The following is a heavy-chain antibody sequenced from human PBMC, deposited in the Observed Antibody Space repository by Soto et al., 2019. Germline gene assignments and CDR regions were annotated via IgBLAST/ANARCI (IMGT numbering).Heavy chain of an antibody. D-gene: IGHD4-17*01. CDR1: GFTFSSYA. V-gene: IGHV3-23*01. CDR2: ISGSGGAT. CDR3: AQASTVTKAYYFDY. Sequence: GGSLRLSCVASGFTFSSYAMSWVRQAPGKGLEWVSNISGSGGATYYADSVKGRFTISRDNSKNTLYLQMNSLRAEDTAIYYCAQASTVTKAYYFDYWGQGTLVTVPQ. J-gene: IGHJ4*02.